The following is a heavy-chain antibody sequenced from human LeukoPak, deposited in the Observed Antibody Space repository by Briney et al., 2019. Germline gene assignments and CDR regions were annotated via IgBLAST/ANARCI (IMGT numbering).Heavy chain of an antibody. J-gene: IGHJ4*02. CDR1: GFTFSTYG. Sequence: GGSLRLSCAASGFTFSTYGIHWVRQAPGKGLEWVAFIRYDGSNKYYADSVKGRFTISRDNSKNTLYLQMNSLRAEDTAVYYCARGGYYNILTGYYNKLLAFDYWGQGTLVTVSS. V-gene: IGHV3-30*02. CDR2: IRYDGSNK. D-gene: IGHD3-9*01. CDR3: ARGGYYNILTGYYNKLLAFDY.